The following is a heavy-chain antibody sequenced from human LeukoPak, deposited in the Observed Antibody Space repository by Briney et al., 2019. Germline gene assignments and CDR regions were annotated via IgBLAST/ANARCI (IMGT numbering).Heavy chain of an antibody. CDR2: ITGSGGST. CDR1: GFTFSSHA. V-gene: IGHV3-23*01. Sequence: GGSLRLSCAASGFTFSSHAMSWVRQAPGKGLEWVSAITGSGGSTYYADSVKGRLTISRENSKKTLYLQMNSLRAEDTAVYYCAKKGQQLNWSDPWGQGTLVTVSS. CDR3: AKKGQQLNWSDP. J-gene: IGHJ5*02. D-gene: IGHD6-13*01.